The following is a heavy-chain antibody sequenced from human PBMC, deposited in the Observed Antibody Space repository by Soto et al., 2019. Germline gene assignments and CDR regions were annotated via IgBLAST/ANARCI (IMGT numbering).Heavy chain of an antibody. CDR1: GGSISSSSYY. CDR3: ARFEWELYGVDY. V-gene: IGHV4-39*01. J-gene: IGHJ4*02. Sequence: QLQLQESGPGLVKPSETLSLTCTVSGGSISSSSYYWGWIRQPPGKGLEWIGSIYYSGSTYYNPSLXSXXTISVDTSKNQFSLKLSSVTAADTAVYYCARFEWELYGVDYWGQGTLVTVSS. CDR2: IYYSGST. D-gene: IGHD1-26*01.